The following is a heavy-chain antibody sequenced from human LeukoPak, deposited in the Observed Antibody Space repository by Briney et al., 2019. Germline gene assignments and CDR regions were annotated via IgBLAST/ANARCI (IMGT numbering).Heavy chain of an antibody. CDR2: IYHSGST. CDR1: GGSISTYY. V-gene: IGHV4-59*01. CDR3: ARGGGYASPIGY. D-gene: IGHD5-12*01. Sequence: SETLSLTCTLSGGSISTYYWSWIRQPPGKGLEWIGYIYHSGSTNYNPSLKSRVTMSVDTSKNQFSLKLSSVTAADTAVYYCARGGGYASPIGYWGQGALVTVSS. J-gene: IGHJ4*02.